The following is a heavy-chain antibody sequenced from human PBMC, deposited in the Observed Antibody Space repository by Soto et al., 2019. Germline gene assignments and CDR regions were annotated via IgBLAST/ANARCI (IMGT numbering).Heavy chain of an antibody. Sequence: ASVKVSCKASGYTFPGYYMHLLLQAPGQGLEWMGWINPKSGGTMYPQKFQGRVTMTWDTSISTAYMALTRLRSDDTAVYYCARDLAKGGGSAGFDYWGQGTLVTV. J-gene: IGHJ4*02. CDR3: ARDLAKGGGSAGFDY. CDR2: INPKSGGT. V-gene: IGHV1-2*02. CDR1: GYTFPGYY. D-gene: IGHD1-26*01.